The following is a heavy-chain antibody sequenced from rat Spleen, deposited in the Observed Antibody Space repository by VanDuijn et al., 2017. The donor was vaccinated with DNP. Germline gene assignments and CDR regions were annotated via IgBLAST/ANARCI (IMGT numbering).Heavy chain of an antibody. CDR1: EFTFNTYW. J-gene: IGHJ2*01. V-gene: IGHV5-22*01. CDR3: ARHVLPLRVWDY. Sequence: EVQLVESGGDLVRPGRSLKLSCVASEFTFNTYWMTWFRQAPTKGLEWVAYISYDGGRTYNGDSVKGRFTISRDIAKNTLYLQMNSLRSEDTATYYCARHVLPLRVWDYWGQGVMVTVSS. D-gene: IGHD1-4*01. CDR2: ISYDGGRT.